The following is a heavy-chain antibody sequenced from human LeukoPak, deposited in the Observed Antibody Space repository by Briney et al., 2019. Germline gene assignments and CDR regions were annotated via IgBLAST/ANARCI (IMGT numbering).Heavy chain of an antibody. CDR2: IFTSGST. J-gene: IGHJ4*02. CDR3: ARLNDYDLDY. D-gene: IGHD4-17*01. CDR1: GDSISSGSYY. Sequence: PSETLSLTCTVSGDSISSGSYYWSWIRQPAGKGLEWIGRIFTSGSTNYNPSLKSRVTISVDTSKNQCSLKLSSVTAADTAVYYCARLNDYDLDYWGQGTLVTVSS. V-gene: IGHV4-61*02.